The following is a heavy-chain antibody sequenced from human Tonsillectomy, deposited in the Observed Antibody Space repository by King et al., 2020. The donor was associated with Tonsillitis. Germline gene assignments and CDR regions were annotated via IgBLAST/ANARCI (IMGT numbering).Heavy chain of an antibody. D-gene: IGHD7-27*01. Sequence: QLQESGSGLVKPSQTLSLTCAVSGDYISSGGYSWSWIRQPPGKGLEWIGYIYHNGATYYSPSLKSRVTISVDRSRNQFSLQLRFVTAADTAVYYCARDRLGSQIDYWGQGTLVTVSS. CDR2: IYHNGAT. CDR3: ARDRLGSQIDY. CDR1: GDYISSGGYS. V-gene: IGHV4-30-2*01. J-gene: IGHJ4*02.